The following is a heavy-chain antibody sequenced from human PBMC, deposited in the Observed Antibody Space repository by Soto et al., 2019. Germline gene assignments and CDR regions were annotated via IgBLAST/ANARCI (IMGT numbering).Heavy chain of an antibody. J-gene: IGHJ6*03. CDR3: AKVLDGSGWYPIGMDV. Sequence: QVQLVESGGGVVQPGRSLRLSCAASGFTFSSYGMHWVRQAPGKGLEWVAVISYDGSNKYYADSVKGRFTISRDNSKNTLDLQMNSLRAEDTAVYYCAKVLDGSGWYPIGMDVWGKGTTVTVSS. V-gene: IGHV3-30*18. CDR2: ISYDGSNK. D-gene: IGHD6-19*01. CDR1: GFTFSSYG.